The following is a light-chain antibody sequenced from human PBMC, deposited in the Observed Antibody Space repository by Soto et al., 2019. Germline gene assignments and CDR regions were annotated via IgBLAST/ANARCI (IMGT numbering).Light chain of an antibody. J-gene: IGKJ5*01. CDR1: QSVSSY. CDR2: DAS. Sequence: EIVLTQSPATLSLSPGVRALLSCRASQSVSSYLAWYQQKPGQAPRLLIYDASNRATGIPARFSGSGSRTDFTLTISSLEPEDFAVYYCQQRSNWSPITFGQGTRLDI. CDR3: QQRSNWSPIT. V-gene: IGKV3-11*01.